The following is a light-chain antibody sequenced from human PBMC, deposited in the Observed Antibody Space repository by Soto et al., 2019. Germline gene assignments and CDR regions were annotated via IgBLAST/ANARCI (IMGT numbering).Light chain of an antibody. CDR1: QSVSSY. V-gene: IGKV3-20*01. CDR2: GAS. J-gene: IGKJ5*01. Sequence: EIVLTQSPATLSFSPGGRAGLSCMASQSVSSYLAWYQQEPGQAPRLLISGASRRATGIPDRFSGAGSGTDFTLTISRLEPEHFALYYCQQHDILPITFGQGTRLEIK. CDR3: QQHDILPIT.